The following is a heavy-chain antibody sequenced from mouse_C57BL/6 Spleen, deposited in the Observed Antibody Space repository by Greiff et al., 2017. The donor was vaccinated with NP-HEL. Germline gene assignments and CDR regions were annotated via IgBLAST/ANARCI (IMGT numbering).Heavy chain of an antibody. CDR1: GYTFTSYG. Sequence: SGAELARPGASVKLSCKASGYTFTSYGISWVKQRTGQGLEWIGEIYPRSGNTYYNEKFKGKATLTADKSSSTAYMELRSLTSEDSEVYVCARAKVLYYGNYEAWFAYWGQGTLVTVSA. CDR2: IYPRSGNT. D-gene: IGHD2-1*01. CDR3: ARAKVLYYGNYEAWFAY. V-gene: IGHV1-81*01. J-gene: IGHJ3*01.